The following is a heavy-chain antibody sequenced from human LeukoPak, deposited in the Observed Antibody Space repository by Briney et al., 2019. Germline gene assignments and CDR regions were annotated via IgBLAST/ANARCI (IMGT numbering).Heavy chain of an antibody. Sequence: PSETLSLTCTVSGGSISSYYWSWIRQPPGKGLEWIGYIYYSGSTNYNPSPKSRVTISVDTSKNQFSLKLSSVTAADTAVYYCARENYILGSSLVDYWGQGTLVTVSS. J-gene: IGHJ4*02. CDR1: GGSISSYY. V-gene: IGHV4-59*01. D-gene: IGHD6-13*01. CDR3: ARENYILGSSLVDY. CDR2: IYYSGST.